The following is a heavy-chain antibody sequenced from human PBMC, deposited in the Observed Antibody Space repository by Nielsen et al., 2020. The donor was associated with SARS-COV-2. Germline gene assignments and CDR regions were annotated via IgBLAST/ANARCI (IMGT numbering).Heavy chain of an antibody. Sequence: GGSLRLSCAASGFTFSKYAMSWVRQSPGKGLEWVSGIFSNGAAAWYAESVKGRFTISRDNSKNTLYLQLNSLRAEDTAVYYCAKAFMVRGVTHQDYYYYYGMDVWGQGTTVTVSS. CDR2: IFSNGAAA. CDR1: GFTFSKYA. V-gene: IGHV3-23*01. CDR3: AKAFMVRGVTHQDYYYYYGMDV. J-gene: IGHJ6*02. D-gene: IGHD3-10*01.